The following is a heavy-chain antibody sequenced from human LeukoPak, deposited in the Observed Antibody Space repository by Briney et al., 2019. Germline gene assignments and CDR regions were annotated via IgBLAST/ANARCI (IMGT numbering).Heavy chain of an antibody. Sequence: SETLSLTCTVSGGSISSSSYYWGWIRQPPGKGLEWIGSIYYSGSTYYNPSLKSRVTISVGTSKNQFSLKLSSVTAADTAVYYCARRGIFYGGKAFDIWGQGTMVTVSS. CDR2: IYYSGST. CDR1: GGSISSSSYY. D-gene: IGHD4-23*01. J-gene: IGHJ3*02. V-gene: IGHV4-39*01. CDR3: ARRGIFYGGKAFDI.